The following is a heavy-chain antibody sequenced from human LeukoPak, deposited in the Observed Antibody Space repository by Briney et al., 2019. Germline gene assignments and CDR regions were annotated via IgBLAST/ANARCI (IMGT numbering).Heavy chain of an antibody. CDR1: GFTVSSNY. D-gene: IGHD3-3*01. J-gene: IGHJ4*02. CDR2: IYSGGST. V-gene: IGHV3-66*02. Sequence: GGSLRLSCAASGFTVSSNYMSWVRQAPGKGLEWVSVIYSGGSTYYADSVKGRFTISRDNSKNTLYLQMNSLRAEDTAVYYCARAYPYYDFWSGYFDYWCQGTLVTVSS. CDR3: ARAYPYYDFWSGYFDY.